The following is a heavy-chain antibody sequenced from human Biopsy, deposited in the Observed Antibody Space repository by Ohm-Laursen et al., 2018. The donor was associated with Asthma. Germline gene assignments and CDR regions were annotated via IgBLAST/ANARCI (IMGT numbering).Heavy chain of an antibody. Sequence: TLSLTWTVSGDSIDSGDYSWTWIRQSPGVGLEWIGYIYRNGDTYYNPSLKSRVSISVDTSKNQFSLKLTSVTAADTAVYYCARDFGGWYYFDNWGQGSLVTVSS. D-gene: IGHD3-3*01. J-gene: IGHJ4*02. V-gene: IGHV4-30-2*06. CDR3: ARDFGGWYYFDN. CDR1: GDSIDSGDYS. CDR2: IYRNGDT.